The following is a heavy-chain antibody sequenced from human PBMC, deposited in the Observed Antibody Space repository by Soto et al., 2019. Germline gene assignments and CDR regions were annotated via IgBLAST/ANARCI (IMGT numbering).Heavy chain of an antibody. Sequence: GGSLRLSCAASGFTFSSYSMNWVRQAPGKGLEWVSSISSSSSYIYYADSVKGRFTISRDNAKNSLYLQMNSLRAEDTAVYYCARGDYSNDQTSGYMDVWGKGTTVTVSS. J-gene: IGHJ6*03. CDR3: ARGDYSNDQTSGYMDV. CDR2: ISSSSSYI. D-gene: IGHD4-4*01. V-gene: IGHV3-21*01. CDR1: GFTFSSYS.